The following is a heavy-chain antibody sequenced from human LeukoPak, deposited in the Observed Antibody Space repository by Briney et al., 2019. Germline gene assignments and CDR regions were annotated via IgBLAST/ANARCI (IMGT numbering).Heavy chain of an antibody. CDR3: AKDLHRLRYFDWLSDNYFDY. J-gene: IGHJ4*02. CDR2: IRYDGSNK. Sequence: GGSLRLSCAASGFTFSSYGMHWVRQAPGKGLEWVAFIRYDGSNKYYADSVKGRFTISRDNSKNTLYLQMNSLRAEDTAVYYCAKDLHRLRYFDWLSDNYFDYWGQGTLVTVSS. V-gene: IGHV3-30*02. D-gene: IGHD3-9*01. CDR1: GFTFSSYG.